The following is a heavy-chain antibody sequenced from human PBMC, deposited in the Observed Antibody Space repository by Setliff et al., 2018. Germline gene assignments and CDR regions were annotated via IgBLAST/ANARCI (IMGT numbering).Heavy chain of an antibody. CDR1: GNTLTELS. J-gene: IGHJ4*02. CDR3: ARGSVEYSRGWYYFDY. D-gene: IGHD6-19*01. CDR2: FDPQGGEIIPIFGSA. Sequence: ASVQVSCKLSGNTLTELSMHWVRQAPGGGPEWVGGFDPQGGEIIPIFGSANYARKFQGRVTVTADESTSTAYMELSSLRSEDTAVYYCARGSVEYSRGWYYFDYWAQGTLVTVSS. V-gene: IGHV1-24*01.